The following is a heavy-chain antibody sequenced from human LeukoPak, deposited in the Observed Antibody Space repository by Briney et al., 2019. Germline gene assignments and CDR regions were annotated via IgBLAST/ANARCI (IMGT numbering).Heavy chain of an antibody. D-gene: IGHD6-13*01. CDR3: ARHSSSYYDYCYYYMDV. CDR1: GGSISSSSYF. V-gene: IGHV4-39*01. CDR2: IYYTGST. Sequence: PSETLSLTCTVSGGSISSSSYFWGWIRQPPGKGLEWIGTIYYTGSTNYNPSLKSRVSISVDTSKNQFSLRLSSVTAADTAVYYCARHSSSYYDYCYYYMDVWGKGTTVTVSS. J-gene: IGHJ6*03.